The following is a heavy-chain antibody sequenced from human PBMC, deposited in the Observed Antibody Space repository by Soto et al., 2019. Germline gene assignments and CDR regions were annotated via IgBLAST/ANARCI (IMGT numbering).Heavy chain of an antibody. Sequence: QVQLVQSGAEVKKPGASVKVSCRASGYTFTDYYMHWVRQAPGQGLQWRGWINPNTGVTNYAQKFQGWVIMTRGTSIRPAYMDLSRLRSDDKGVYYCATGITYYDEAFLDVGDWCQGTLVSVSS. J-gene: IGHJ4*02. V-gene: IGHV1-2*04. D-gene: IGHD3-3*01. CDR1: GYTFTDYY. CDR3: ATGITYYDEAFLDVGD. CDR2: INPNTGVT.